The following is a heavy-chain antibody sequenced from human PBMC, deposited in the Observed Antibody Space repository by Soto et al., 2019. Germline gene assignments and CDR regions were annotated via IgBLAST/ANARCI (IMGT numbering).Heavy chain of an antibody. D-gene: IGHD1-1*01. CDR3: ARETGTTPSKFGNPIDY. CDR2: TYYRSKWYN. CDR1: GDSVSSTSAA. Sequence: QSPTLSLTCAISGDSVSSTSAAWNWIRQSPSRGLEWLGRTYYRSKWYNDYAVSVKSTVTINPDTSKNQFSLQLNSVTPEDTAVYYCARETGTTPSKFGNPIDYWGQGTLVTVSS. V-gene: IGHV6-1*01. J-gene: IGHJ4*02.